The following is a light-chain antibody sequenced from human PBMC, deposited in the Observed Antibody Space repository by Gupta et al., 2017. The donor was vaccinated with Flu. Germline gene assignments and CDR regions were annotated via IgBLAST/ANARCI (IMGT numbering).Light chain of an antibody. Sequence: QAALTQPASVSGSPGQSITISCIGTSSDVGGYDHVSWYQQPPGKAPKLMIYEVKNRPTGVSDRFSGSKSGNTASLTISGLKDEDEADYYCNANRSGGPVFGGGTKLTVL. CDR2: EVK. J-gene: IGLJ2*01. CDR3: NANRSGGPV. CDR1: SSDVGGYDH. V-gene: IGLV2-14*01.